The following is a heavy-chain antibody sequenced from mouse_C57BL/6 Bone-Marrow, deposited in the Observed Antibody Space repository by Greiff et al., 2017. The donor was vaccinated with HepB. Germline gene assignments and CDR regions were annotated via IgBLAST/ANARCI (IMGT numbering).Heavy chain of an antibody. CDR3: ARGTGY. V-gene: IGHV5-4*03. Sequence: EVMLVESGGGLVKPGGSLKLSCAASGFTFSSYAMSWVRQTPEKRLEWVATISDGGSYTYYPDNVRDRFTISRDNAKNNLYLQMSHLKSEDTAMYYCARGTGYWGQGTTLTVAS. CDR2: ISDGGSYT. J-gene: IGHJ2*01. D-gene: IGHD3-3*01. CDR1: GFTFSSYA.